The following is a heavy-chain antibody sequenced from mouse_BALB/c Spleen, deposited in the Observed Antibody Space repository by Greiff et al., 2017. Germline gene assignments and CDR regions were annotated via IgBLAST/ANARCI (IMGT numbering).Heavy chain of an antibody. CDR1: GYSITSDYA. J-gene: IGHJ4*01. CDR2: ISYSGRT. D-gene: IGHD2-1*01. Sequence: EVKLVESGPGLVKPSQSLSLTCTVTGYSITSDYAWNWIRQFPGNKLEWMGYISYSGRTSYNPSLKSRISITRDTSKNQFFLQLNSVTTEDTATYYCARGMGNYLYYAMDYWGKGTSVTVSS. V-gene: IGHV3-2*02. CDR3: ARGMGNYLYYAMDY.